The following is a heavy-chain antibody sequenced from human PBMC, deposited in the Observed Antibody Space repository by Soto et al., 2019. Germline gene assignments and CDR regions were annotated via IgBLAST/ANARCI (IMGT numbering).Heavy chain of an antibody. CDR2: IYHSGST. J-gene: IGHJ6*02. D-gene: IGHD3-16*01. Sequence: LSLTCAVSGGSISSGGYSWSWIRQPPGKGLEWIGYIYHSGSTYYNPSLKSRVTISVDRSKNQFSLKLSSVTAADTAVYYCAREGGPHYGMDVWGQGTTVTVSS. CDR3: AREGGPHYGMDV. CDR1: GGSISSGGYS. V-gene: IGHV4-30-2*01.